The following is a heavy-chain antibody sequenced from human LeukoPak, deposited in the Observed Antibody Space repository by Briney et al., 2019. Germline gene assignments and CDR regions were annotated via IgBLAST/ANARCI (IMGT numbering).Heavy chain of an antibody. CDR1: GFTFNNFG. V-gene: IGHV3-21*01. CDR2: ISSSSSYI. J-gene: IGHJ4*02. Sequence: GGSLRLSCAASGFTFNNFGMTWVRQAPGKGLEWVSSISSSSSYIYYADSVKGRLTISRDNAKSSLYLQMNSLRAEDTAEYYCAREGCSSTSCTDLDYWGQGTLVTVSS. D-gene: IGHD2-2*01. CDR3: AREGCSSTSCTDLDY.